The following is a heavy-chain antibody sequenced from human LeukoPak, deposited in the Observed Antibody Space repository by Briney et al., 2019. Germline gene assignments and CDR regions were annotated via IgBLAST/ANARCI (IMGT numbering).Heavy chain of an antibody. CDR3: ARKYCRGGDCYSSY. CDR2: IYYGGST. Sequence: PSETLSLTCTVSGGSISSSGYYWGWIRQPPGKGLEWIGSIYYGGSTYYNPSLKSRVTISVDTSKNQFSLKLSSVTAADTAMYYGARKYCRGGDCYSSYWGQGTLVTVSS. D-gene: IGHD2-15*01. CDR1: GGSISSSGYY. V-gene: IGHV4-39*01. J-gene: IGHJ4*02.